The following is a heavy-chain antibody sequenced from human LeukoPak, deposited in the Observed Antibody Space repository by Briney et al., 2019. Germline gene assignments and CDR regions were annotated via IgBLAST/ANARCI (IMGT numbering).Heavy chain of an antibody. D-gene: IGHD3-10*01. V-gene: IGHV3-33*01. Sequence: PGRSLRLSCAASGFTFSNYGMHWVRQAPGKGLEWVAVIWNDGSNKYYADSVKGRFTISRDNSENTLYLQMNSLRAEDTAVYYCARDSYYGSGSSPEYWGQGTLVTVSS. CDR1: GFTFSNYG. CDR3: ARDSYYGSGSSPEY. CDR2: IWNDGSNK. J-gene: IGHJ4*02.